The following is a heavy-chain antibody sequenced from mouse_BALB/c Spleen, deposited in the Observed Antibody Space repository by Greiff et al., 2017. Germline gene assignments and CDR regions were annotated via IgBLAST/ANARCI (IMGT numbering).Heavy chain of an antibody. J-gene: IGHJ3*01. Sequence: VQLKESGPGLVKPSQSLSLTCTVTGYSITSDYAWNWIRQFPGNKLEWMGYISYSGSTSYNPSLKSRISITRDTSKNQFFLQLNSVTTEDTATYYCARDYYDWAYWGQGTLVTVSA. V-gene: IGHV3-2*02. CDR1: GYSITSDYA. CDR3: ARDYYDWAY. CDR2: ISYSGST. D-gene: IGHD2-4*01.